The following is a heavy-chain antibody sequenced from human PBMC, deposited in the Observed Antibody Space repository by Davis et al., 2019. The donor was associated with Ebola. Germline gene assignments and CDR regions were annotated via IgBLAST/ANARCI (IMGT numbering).Heavy chain of an antibody. CDR3: ARGGWELPTVYFDN. J-gene: IGHJ4*02. CDR1: GGSVSSAGYS. D-gene: IGHD4-23*01. CDR2: IYHTGST. V-gene: IGHV4-30-2*01. Sequence: PSETLSLTCIVSGGSVSSAGYSWSWIRQPPGKGLEWIGYIYHTGSTYYNPSPKSRITISIDRSKNQFPLKLTSVTAADTALYYCARGGWELPTVYFDNWGQGALVTVSS.